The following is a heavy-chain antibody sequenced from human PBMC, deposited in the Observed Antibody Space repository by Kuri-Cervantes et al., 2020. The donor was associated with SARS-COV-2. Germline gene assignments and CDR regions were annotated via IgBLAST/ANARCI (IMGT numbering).Heavy chain of an antibody. J-gene: IGHJ4*02. CDR1: GGSISSSSYY. D-gene: IGHD6-6*01. CDR3: ARGVPGY. CDR2: INDSGAT. V-gene: IGHV4-39*07. Sequence: GSLRLSCTVSGGSISSSSYYWSWIRQTPGMGLEWIGQINDSGATKYNPSLKSRVIVSMDKSKNQFSLKLSSVTAADTAVYYCARGVPGYWGQGSLVTVSS.